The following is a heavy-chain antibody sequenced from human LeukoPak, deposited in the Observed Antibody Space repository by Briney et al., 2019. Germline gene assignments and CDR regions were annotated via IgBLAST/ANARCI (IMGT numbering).Heavy chain of an antibody. CDR3: ARVFSDIVAVPAAISNWFDP. CDR1: GYTFTSYG. V-gene: IGHV1-18*01. J-gene: IGHJ5*02. D-gene: IGHD2-2*02. Sequence: ASVKVSCKASGYTFTSYGISWVRQAPGQGLEWMGWISAYNGNTNYAQKLQGRVTMTTDTPTSTAYMELRSLRSDDTAVYYCARVFSDIVAVPAAISNWFDPWGQGTLVTVSS. CDR2: ISAYNGNT.